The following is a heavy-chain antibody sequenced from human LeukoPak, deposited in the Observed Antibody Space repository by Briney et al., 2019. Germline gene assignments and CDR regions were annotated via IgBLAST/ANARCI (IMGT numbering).Heavy chain of an antibody. D-gene: IGHD6-13*01. CDR2: IYNSGST. CDR3: VRGVVAAAGRTFDF. V-gene: IGHV4-59*01. Sequence: SETLSLTCTVSGDSFSYFYWSWIRQPPGKGLEWIGYIYNSGSTNYNPSLKSRVTISLDTSKNQFSLKLSSVTAADTAVYYCVRGVVAAAGRTFDFWGQGTLVTVSS. J-gene: IGHJ4*02. CDR1: GDSFSYFY.